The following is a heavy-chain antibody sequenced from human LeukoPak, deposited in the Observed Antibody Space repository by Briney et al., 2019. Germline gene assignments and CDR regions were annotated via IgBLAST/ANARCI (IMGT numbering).Heavy chain of an antibody. J-gene: IGHJ6*03. V-gene: IGHV1-69*06. CDR1: GGTFSSYA. CDR2: IIPIFGTG. Sequence: SVKVSCKASGGTFSSYAISWVRQAPGQGLEWMGGIIPIFGTGNYAQKFQGRVTITADISTRTAYMELSSLRSEDTALYYCAIGDDYGDQRHMDVWGKGTTVTVSS. CDR3: AIGDDYGDQRHMDV. D-gene: IGHD4-17*01.